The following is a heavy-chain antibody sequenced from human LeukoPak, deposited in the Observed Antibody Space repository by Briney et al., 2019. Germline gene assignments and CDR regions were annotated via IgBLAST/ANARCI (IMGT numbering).Heavy chain of an antibody. Sequence: ASVKVSCKASGYTFTSYAMHWVRQAPGQRLEWMGWINAGNGNTKYSQKFQGRVTITRDTSASTAYMELSSLRSEGTAVYYCARAGVLLWFGEFSAFDYWGQGTLVTVSS. D-gene: IGHD3-10*01. V-gene: IGHV1-3*01. CDR1: GYTFTSYA. CDR2: INAGNGNT. CDR3: ARAGVLLWFGEFSAFDY. J-gene: IGHJ4*02.